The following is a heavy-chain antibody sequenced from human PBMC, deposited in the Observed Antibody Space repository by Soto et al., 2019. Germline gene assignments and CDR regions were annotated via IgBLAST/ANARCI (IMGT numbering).Heavy chain of an antibody. CDR2: IYYSGST. V-gene: IGHV4-31*03. CDR1: GGSISSGGYY. J-gene: IGHJ4*02. CDR3: ARERDSSGYYVSIFDY. Sequence: PSETLSLTCTVSGGSISSGGYYWSWIRQHPGKGLEWIGYIYYSGSTYYNPSLKSRVTISVDTSKNQFSLKLSSVTAADTAVYYCARERDSSGYYVSIFDYWGQGTLVTVSS. D-gene: IGHD3-22*01.